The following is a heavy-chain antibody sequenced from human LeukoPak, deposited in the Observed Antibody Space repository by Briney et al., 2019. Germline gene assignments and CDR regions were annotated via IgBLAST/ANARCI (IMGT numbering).Heavy chain of an antibody. Sequence: PSETLSLTCAVYGVSFSGYYWSWIRQPPGKELEWIGEINHSGSTNYNPSLKSRVTISVDTSKNQFSLKLSSVTAADTAVYYCARGGNGLWFGKYYYYYGMDVWGKGTTVTVSS. CDR1: GVSFSGYY. CDR3: ARGGNGLWFGKYYYYYGMDV. CDR2: INHSGST. D-gene: IGHD3-10*01. J-gene: IGHJ6*04. V-gene: IGHV4-34*01.